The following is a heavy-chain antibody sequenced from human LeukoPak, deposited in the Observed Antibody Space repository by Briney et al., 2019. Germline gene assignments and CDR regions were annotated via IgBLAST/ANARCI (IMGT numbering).Heavy chain of an antibody. J-gene: IGHJ6*02. V-gene: IGHV3-48*02. Sequence: GGSLRLSRAASGFTLKSYSMNWVRQDPVKGLKWVSFISSRSSTIYYADSVKGRFTISRDNAKDSLSLQMNSLRDEDTAVYYCARLRDTSMAHSYYGLDVWGQGTTVTVSS. D-gene: IGHD5-18*01. CDR2: ISSRSSTI. CDR3: ARLRDTSMAHSYYGLDV. CDR1: GFTLKSYS.